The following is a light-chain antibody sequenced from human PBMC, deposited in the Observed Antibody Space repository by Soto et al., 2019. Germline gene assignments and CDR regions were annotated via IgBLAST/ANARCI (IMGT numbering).Light chain of an antibody. CDR2: WGS. V-gene: IGKV4-1*01. CDR1: QRVLYASNYKNY. CDR3: QQYYSSPFT. Sequence: DIVMTQSPDSLSVSLGARATISCKSSQRVLYASNYKNYLAWYQQKPGQPPKLLIYWGSTRESGVPDRFSGSGSGTEFTLTISSLQAEDVAVYYCQQYYSSPFTFGPGTKVEI. J-gene: IGKJ3*01.